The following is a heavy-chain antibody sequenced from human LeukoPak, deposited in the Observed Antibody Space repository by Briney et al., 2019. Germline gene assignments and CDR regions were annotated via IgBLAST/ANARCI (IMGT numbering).Heavy chain of an antibody. J-gene: IGHJ4*02. V-gene: IGHV4-59*01. CDR3: ARESSGGLYVHY. CDR1: GGSISSYY. Sequence: WESLSLTCTVSGGSISSYYWSWIRQPAGKGLEWIGYIYYSGSTNYNPSLKSRVTISVDTSKNQFSLKLSAVTAADTAAYYYARESSGGLYVHYWGQGTLVTVSS. CDR2: IYYSGST. D-gene: IGHD3-10*02.